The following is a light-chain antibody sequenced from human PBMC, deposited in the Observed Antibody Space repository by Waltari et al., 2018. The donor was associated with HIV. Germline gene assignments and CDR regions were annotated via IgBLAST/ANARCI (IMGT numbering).Light chain of an antibody. CDR3: QQYYSTPPLIT. CDR1: QSVLYISNNKNY. V-gene: IGKV4-1*01. J-gene: IGKJ5*01. CDR2: WAS. Sequence: DIVMTQSPDSLAVSLGERATINCKSSQSVLYISNNKNYLAWYQQKPGQPPKLLIYWASTRESGVPDRVSGSGSGTDFTLTISSLQAEDVAVYYCQQYYSTPPLITFGQGTRLEIK.